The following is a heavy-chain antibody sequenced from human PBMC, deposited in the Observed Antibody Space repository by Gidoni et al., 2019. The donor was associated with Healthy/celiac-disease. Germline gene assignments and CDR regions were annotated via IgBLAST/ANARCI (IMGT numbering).Heavy chain of an antibody. Sequence: QVQLVPSGAEVKKPGASVTVSCKASGYTFTGYYMHWVRQAPGQGLEWMGWINPNRGGTNDAQKFQGRVTMTRDTSISTAYMELSRLRSDDTAVYYWARNVDTAMVDYYGMDVWGQGTTVTVSS. J-gene: IGHJ6*02. D-gene: IGHD5-18*01. CDR1: GYTFTGYY. V-gene: IGHV1-2*02. CDR3: ARNVDTAMVDYYGMDV. CDR2: INPNRGGT.